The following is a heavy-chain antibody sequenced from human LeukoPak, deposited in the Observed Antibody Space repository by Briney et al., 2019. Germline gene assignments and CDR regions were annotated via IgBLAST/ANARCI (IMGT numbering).Heavy chain of an antibody. J-gene: IGHJ4*02. Sequence: NPSETLSLTCSVSGGSVSNYYWRWLRQPPGEGREWVGYVYYTGSTNYNPSLKSRVTMLEDKSKNQFSLRLYSVTAADTAVYYCARHFADSSSSYFDYWGQGSLVTVSS. V-gene: IGHV4-59*08. D-gene: IGHD6-6*01. CDR3: ARHFADSSSSYFDY. CDR2: VYYTGST. CDR1: GGSVSNYY.